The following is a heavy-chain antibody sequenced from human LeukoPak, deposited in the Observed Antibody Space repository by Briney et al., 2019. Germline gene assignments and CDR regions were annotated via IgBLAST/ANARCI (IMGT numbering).Heavy chain of an antibody. CDR2: IYHSGST. D-gene: IGHD1-26*01. J-gene: IGHJ4*02. CDR1: GYSISSGYY. Sequence: PSETLSLTCTVSGYSISSGYYCGRIRQPPGKGLEWIGSIYHSGSTYYNPSLKSRVTISVDTSKNQFSLKLSSVTAADTAVYYCARGQVGANTEYYFDYWGQGTLVTVSS. V-gene: IGHV4-38-2*02. CDR3: ARGQVGANTEYYFDY.